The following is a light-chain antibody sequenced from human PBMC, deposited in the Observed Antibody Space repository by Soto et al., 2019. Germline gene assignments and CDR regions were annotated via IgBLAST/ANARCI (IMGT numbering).Light chain of an antibody. V-gene: IGLV2-14*01. CDR2: EVT. CDR1: SSDVGSFNY. J-gene: IGLJ1*01. CDR3: VSYATSTTLYV. Sequence: QSVLTQPASVSGSPGQSITISCTATSSDVGSFNYVSWYQHHPGKASKLMIYEVTSRPSGVSNRFSGSKSGNTASLTISGLQAEDEADYYCVSYATSTTLYVFGSGTKVTVL.